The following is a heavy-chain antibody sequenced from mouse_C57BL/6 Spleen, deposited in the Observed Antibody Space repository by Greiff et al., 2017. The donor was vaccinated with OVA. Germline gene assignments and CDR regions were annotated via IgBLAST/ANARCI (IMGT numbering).Heavy chain of an antibody. Sequence: VQLQQPGAELVMPGASVKLSCKASGYTFTSYWMHWVKQRPGQGLEWIGEIDPSDSSTNYNQKFKGKSTLTVDKSSSTAYMQLSSLTYEDSAVYYCARAYYYGSSYGFAYWGQGTLVTVSA. V-gene: IGHV1-69*01. CDR3: ARAYYYGSSYGFAY. D-gene: IGHD1-1*01. CDR2: IDPSDSST. CDR1: GYTFTSYW. J-gene: IGHJ3*01.